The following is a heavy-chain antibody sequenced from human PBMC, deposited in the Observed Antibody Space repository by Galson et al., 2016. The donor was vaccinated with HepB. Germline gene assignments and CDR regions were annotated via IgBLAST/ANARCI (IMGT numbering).Heavy chain of an antibody. CDR3: ATRLTVTEFDY. CDR2: ISAYNGDT. CDR1: GDIFTSYG. J-gene: IGHJ4*02. V-gene: IGHV1-18*01. Sequence: VKVSCKASGDIFTSYGISWVRQAPGQGLEWLGWISAYNGDTNYAQKVQGRVTMTTDTSTGTAYMELRSLRSDDTAVYYCATRLTVTEFDYWGQGTLVTVSS. D-gene: IGHD4-11*01.